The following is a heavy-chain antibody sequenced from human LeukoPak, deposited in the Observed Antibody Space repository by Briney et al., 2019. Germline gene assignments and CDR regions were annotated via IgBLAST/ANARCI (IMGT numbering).Heavy chain of an antibody. D-gene: IGHD3-22*01. CDR3: ATEDRYYYDSSGTDY. Sequence: GGSLRLSCAASGFTFSDYYMSWIRQAPGKGLEWVSYISSSGSTIYYADSVKGRFTISRDNAKNSLYLQMNSLRAEDTAVYYCATEDRYYYDSSGTDYWGQGTLVTVSS. CDR1: GFTFSDYY. V-gene: IGHV3-11*01. J-gene: IGHJ4*02. CDR2: ISSSGSTI.